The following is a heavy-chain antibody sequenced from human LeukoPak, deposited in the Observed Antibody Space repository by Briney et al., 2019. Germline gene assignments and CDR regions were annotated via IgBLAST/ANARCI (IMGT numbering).Heavy chain of an antibody. CDR1: GFTFSSYS. CDR2: ISHGSTRI. Sequence: PGGSLRLSCAASGFTFSSYSFNWVRQAPGKGLEWISYISHGSTRIFYADFVEGRFTVSRDDAKNVLYLQMNSLRVEDTAVYYCGRDVGYGYAMDSWGQGTLVTVSS. V-gene: IGHV3-48*01. D-gene: IGHD5-18*01. CDR3: GRDVGYGYAMDS. J-gene: IGHJ4*02.